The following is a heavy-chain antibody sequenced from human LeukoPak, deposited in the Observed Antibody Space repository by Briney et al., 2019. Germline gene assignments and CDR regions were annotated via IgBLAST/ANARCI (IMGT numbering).Heavy chain of an antibody. CDR3: ATVPFVTIGRAAFDI. Sequence: PSGTLSLTCAVSGGSISSSNWWSWVRQPPGKGLEWIGEIYHSGSTNYNPSLKSRVTISVDKSKNQFSLKLSSVTAADTAVYYCATVPFVTIGRAAFDIWGQGTMVTVSS. CDR1: GGSISSSNW. D-gene: IGHD3-10*01. V-gene: IGHV4-4*02. CDR2: IYHSGST. J-gene: IGHJ3*02.